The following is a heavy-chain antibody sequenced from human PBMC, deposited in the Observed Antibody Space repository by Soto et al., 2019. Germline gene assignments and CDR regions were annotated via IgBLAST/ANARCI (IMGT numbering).Heavy chain of an antibody. Sequence: EVQLVQSGGALVQPGGSLRLSCAASGFTPSRLSMNWVRQAPGKGLEWISYINSAGSIIYYADSVKGRFTISRDNAKNSLYLQMNSLRADDTAVYYCAKGTDFGWLDSPNHALDIWGQGTMVTVSS. V-gene: IGHV3-48*01. J-gene: IGHJ3*02. CDR3: AKGTDFGWLDSPNHALDI. CDR1: GFTPSRLS. D-gene: IGHD3-9*01. CDR2: INSAGSII.